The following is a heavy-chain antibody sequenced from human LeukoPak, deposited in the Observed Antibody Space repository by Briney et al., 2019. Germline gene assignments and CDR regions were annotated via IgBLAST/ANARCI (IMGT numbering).Heavy chain of an antibody. V-gene: IGHV1-2*02. CDR1: GYTFTGYY. CDR2: INPNSGGT. CDR3: ARPAVAGTYYYYMDV. D-gene: IGHD6-19*01. J-gene: IGHJ6*03. Sequence: GASVKVSCKASGYTFTGYYMHWVRQAPGQGLEWMGWINPNSGGTNYAQKFQGRVTMTRDTSISTAYMELSRLRSDDTAVYYCARPAVAGTYYYYMDVWGKGTTVTVSS.